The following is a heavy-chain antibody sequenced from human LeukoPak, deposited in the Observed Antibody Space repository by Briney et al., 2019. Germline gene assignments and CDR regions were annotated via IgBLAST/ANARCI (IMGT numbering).Heavy chain of an antibody. CDR3: AKTAYDLGEAGFDS. CDR2: INHSGST. CDR1: GGSFSGYY. D-gene: IGHD3/OR15-3a*01. Sequence: SETLSLTCAVYGGSFSGYYWSWIRQPPGKGLEWIGEINHSGSTNYNPSLKSRVTISVDTSKNQFSLKLSSVTAADTAVYYRAKTAYDLGEAGFDSWGQGTLVTVSS. J-gene: IGHJ5*01. V-gene: IGHV4-34*01.